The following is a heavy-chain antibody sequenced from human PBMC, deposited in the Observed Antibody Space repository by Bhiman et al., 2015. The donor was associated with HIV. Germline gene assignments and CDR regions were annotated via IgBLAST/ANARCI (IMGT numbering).Heavy chain of an antibody. Sequence: EVQLVESGGGLVKPGGSLRLSCAASGFTFSSHSMTWVRQAPGKGLEWVSSITSSSRYIQYADSVKGRFTISRDNAKNSLYLQMNSLRAEDTAVFYCAGDRPYNWNWGGYFYGLDVWGQGTTVTVSS. CDR2: ITSSSRYI. V-gene: IGHV3-21*03. CDR1: GFTFSSHS. D-gene: IGHD1-7*01. CDR3: AGDRPYNWNWGGYFYGLDV. J-gene: IGHJ6*02.